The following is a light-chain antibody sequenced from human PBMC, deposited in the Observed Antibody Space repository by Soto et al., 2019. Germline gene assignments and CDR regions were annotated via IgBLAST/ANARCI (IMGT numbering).Light chain of an antibody. V-gene: IGLV1-40*01. CDR3: QSYDSSLGGNYV. CDR1: SSNIGAGYD. Sequence: QSLRWQPPSVSGAPGQRVTISCTGSSSNIGAGYDAHWFQQVPGTAPKLLIYGSTNRPSGVPDRFSGSKSGTSASLAITGLQAEDEADYYCQSYDSSLGGNYVFGTGTKVTV. CDR2: GST. J-gene: IGLJ1*01.